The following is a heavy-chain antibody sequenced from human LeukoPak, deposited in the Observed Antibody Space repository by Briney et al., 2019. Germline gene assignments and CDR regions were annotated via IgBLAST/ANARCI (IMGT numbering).Heavy chain of an antibody. D-gene: IGHD5-18*01. CDR3: ARSGYSYGGIWDY. V-gene: IGHV4-59*01. J-gene: IGHJ4*02. CDR2: IYYSGST. Sequence: SETLSLTCTVSGGSISSYYWSWIRRPPGKGLEWIGYIYYSGSTNYNPSLKSRVTISVDTSKNQFSLKLSSVTAADTAVYYCARSGYSYGGIWDYWGQGTLVTVSS. CDR1: GGSISSYY.